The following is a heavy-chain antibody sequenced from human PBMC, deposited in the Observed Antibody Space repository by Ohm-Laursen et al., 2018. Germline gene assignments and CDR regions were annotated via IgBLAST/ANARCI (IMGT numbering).Heavy chain of an antibody. Sequence: SDTLSLTCSVSGGSISSSSYYWGWIRQPPGKGLEWIGSIYYSGSTYYNPSLKSRVTISVDTSKNQFSLKLSSVTAADTAVYYCARLPISGLPIDYWGQGTLVTVSS. J-gene: IGHJ4*02. CDR2: IYYSGST. CDR1: GGSISSSSYY. CDR3: ARLPISGLPIDY. V-gene: IGHV4-39*01. D-gene: IGHD6-19*01.